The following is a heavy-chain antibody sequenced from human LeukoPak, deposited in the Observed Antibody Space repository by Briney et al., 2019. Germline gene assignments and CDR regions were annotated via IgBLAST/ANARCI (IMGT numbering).Heavy chain of an antibody. CDR3: ARDSSSSWEGPQANYFDY. Sequence: ASVKVSCKASGYTFTSYDINWVRQATGQGLEWMGWMNPNSGNTGYARKFQGRVTMTRDTSTSTVYMELSSLRSEDTAVYYCARDSSSSWEGPQANYFDYWGQGTLVTVSS. J-gene: IGHJ4*02. V-gene: IGHV1-8*01. CDR2: MNPNSGNT. CDR1: GYTFTSYD. D-gene: IGHD6-13*01.